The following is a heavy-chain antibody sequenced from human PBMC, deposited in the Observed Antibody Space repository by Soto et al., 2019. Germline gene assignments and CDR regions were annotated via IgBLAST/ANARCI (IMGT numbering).Heavy chain of an antibody. D-gene: IGHD6-13*01. J-gene: IGHJ6*02. V-gene: IGHV1-69*13. CDR1: GDSFSTYA. CDR2: IIAVFGTP. Sequence: WASVKVSCKVSGDSFSTYAVSWVRQAPGQGLEWMGGIIAVFGTPSYAQKFKDRVTIIADESTTTVYMDPISLRSEDSAIYYCATPNTAGHYFYTMDVWGLGTTVTVSS. CDR3: ATPNTAGHYFYTMDV.